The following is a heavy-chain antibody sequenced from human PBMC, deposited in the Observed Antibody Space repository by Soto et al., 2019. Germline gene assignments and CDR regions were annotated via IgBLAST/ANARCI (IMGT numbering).Heavy chain of an antibody. J-gene: IGHJ6*02. CDR1: GYIFVNYG. Sequence: QVQLVQSGDEVKKPGASVKVSCKASGYIFVNYGIAWVRQAPGQGLEWMGWISPYTGNTHSATKVQGRLTMTTDTPTSTADMDLGSLTSDDTAVYYCVMVDNYVTPTPQDVWGQGTTVTV. D-gene: IGHD3-16*01. CDR2: ISPYTGNT. CDR3: VMVDNYVTPTPQDV. V-gene: IGHV1-18*01.